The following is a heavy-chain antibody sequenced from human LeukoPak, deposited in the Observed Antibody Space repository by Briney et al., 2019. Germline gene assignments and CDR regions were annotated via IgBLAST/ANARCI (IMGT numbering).Heavy chain of an antibody. D-gene: IGHD2/OR15-2a*01. CDR1: GYFFTGLY. Sequence: ASVKVSCKASGYFFTGLYMHWVRQAPGQGLEWMGWINPNSGDTLYAQKFQGWVTMTRDMSISTAYMEFSRLRSDDTAVYYCALGREYISPNNWFDAWGQGTLVTVSS. CDR2: INPNSGDT. V-gene: IGHV1-2*04. J-gene: IGHJ5*02. CDR3: ALGREYISPNNWFDA.